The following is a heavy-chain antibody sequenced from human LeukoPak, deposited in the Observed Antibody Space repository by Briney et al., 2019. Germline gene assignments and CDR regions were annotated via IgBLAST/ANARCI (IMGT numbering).Heavy chain of an antibody. CDR2: INQDGREK. J-gene: IGHJ4*02. CDR1: GFTFSSYG. Sequence: HPGGSLRLSCAASGFTFSSYGMHWVRQAPGKGLEWVANINQDGREKYYVDSVKGRFTISRDNAKNSLYLQMNSLRAEDTAVYFCGSPRRGYWGQGTLVTVSS. CDR3: GSPRRGY. V-gene: IGHV3-7*01.